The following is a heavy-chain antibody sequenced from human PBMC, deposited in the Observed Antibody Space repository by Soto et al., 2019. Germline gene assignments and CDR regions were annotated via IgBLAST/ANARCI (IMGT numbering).Heavy chain of an antibody. CDR1: GGSISSSNW. V-gene: IGHV4-4*02. J-gene: IGHJ4*02. CDR2: IYHSGST. Sequence: SETLSLTCAVSGGSISSSNWWSWVRQPPGKGLEWIGEIYHSGSTYYNPSLKSRVTISVDTSKNQFSLKLSSVTAADTAVYYCARHGQHGTSYYYDSSGYYPYYFDYWGQGTLVTVSS. CDR3: ARHGQHGTSYYYDSSGYYPYYFDY. D-gene: IGHD3-22*01.